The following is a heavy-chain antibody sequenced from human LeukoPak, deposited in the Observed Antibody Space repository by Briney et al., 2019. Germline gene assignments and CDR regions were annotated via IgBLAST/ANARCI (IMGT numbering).Heavy chain of an antibody. CDR2: VYYSGTT. D-gene: IGHD6-25*01. CDR1: GGSFSNYY. J-gene: IGHJ4*01. CDR3: ARGTLYSGLSYYPAF. Sequence: PSETLSLTCAVYGGSFSNYYWSWIRQPPGKALEWIGSVYYSGTTSYNPSLKSRVTISVDMSKNHFSLRLRSVTAADTAMYYCARGTLYSGLSYYPAFWGQGSQVTVSS. V-gene: IGHV4-34*01.